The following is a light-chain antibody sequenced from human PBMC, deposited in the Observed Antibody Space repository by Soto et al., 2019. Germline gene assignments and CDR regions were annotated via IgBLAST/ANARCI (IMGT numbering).Light chain of an antibody. CDR3: QHYGSSPGLT. CDR2: GAS. V-gene: IGKV3-20*01. CDR1: QSVTSCS. Sequence: DIVLTQSPGTLSLSPGERATLFCRASQSVTSCSIAWHQQKPGQAPRLLIYGASSRATGIPDRFSASGSGTDFTLTISRLESEDYAVYYCQHYGSSPGLTFGGGTKVDIK. J-gene: IGKJ4*01.